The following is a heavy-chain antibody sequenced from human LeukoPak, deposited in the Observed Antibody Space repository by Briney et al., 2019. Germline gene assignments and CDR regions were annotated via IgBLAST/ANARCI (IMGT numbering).Heavy chain of an antibody. CDR2: ISSSSSYI. D-gene: IGHD6-19*01. V-gene: IGHV3-21*01. CDR1: GFTFSSYI. CDR3: ARELGSSSGWYVRYYYGMDV. J-gene: IGHJ6*02. Sequence: GGSLRLSCAASGFTFSSYIMNWVRQAPGKGLEWVSSISSSSSYIYYADSVKGRFTISRDNAKNSLYLQMNSLRAEDTAVYYCARELGSSSGWYVRYYYGMDVWGQGTTVTVSS.